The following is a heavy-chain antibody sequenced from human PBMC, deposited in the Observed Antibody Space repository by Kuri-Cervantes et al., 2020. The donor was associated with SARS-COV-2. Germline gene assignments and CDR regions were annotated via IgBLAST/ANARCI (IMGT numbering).Heavy chain of an antibody. CDR3: ARGPYSSSTFDY. D-gene: IGHD6-6*01. J-gene: IGHJ4*02. CDR2: IWYDGSNK. Sequence: LCLTCAASGFTFGSYGMHWVRQAPGKGLEWVAVIWYDGSNKYYADSVKGRFTISRDNSKNTLYLQMNSLRAEDTAVYHCARGPYSSSTFDYWGQGTLVTVSS. CDR1: GFTFGSYG. V-gene: IGHV3-33*01.